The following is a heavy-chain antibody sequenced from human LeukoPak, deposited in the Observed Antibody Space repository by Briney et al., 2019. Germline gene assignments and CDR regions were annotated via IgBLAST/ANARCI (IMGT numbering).Heavy chain of an antibody. Sequence: GGSLRLSCAASGFTFSSYAMHWVRQAPGKGLEWVAVISYDGSNKYYADSVKGRFTISRDNAKNSLYLQMNSLRAEDTAVYYCARREIRGVIDYWGQGTLVTVSS. CDR2: ISYDGSNK. CDR3: ARREIRGVIDY. D-gene: IGHD3-10*01. V-gene: IGHV3-30-3*01. J-gene: IGHJ4*02. CDR1: GFTFSSYA.